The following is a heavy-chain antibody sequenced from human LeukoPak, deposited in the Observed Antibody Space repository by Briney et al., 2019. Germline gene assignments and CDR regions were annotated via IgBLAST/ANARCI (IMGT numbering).Heavy chain of an antibody. J-gene: IGHJ4*02. Sequence: GGSLRLSCAASGFTVSSNYLSWVCQAPGKGLEWVSTIYSDGSTYYANSVKGRFTISRDNSKNTLYLQMNSLRAEDTAVYYCVLGYCSGVSCYHDYWGQGTLVTVSS. CDR1: GFTVSSNY. V-gene: IGHV3-53*01. CDR3: VLGYCSGVSCYHDY. CDR2: IYSDGST. D-gene: IGHD2-15*01.